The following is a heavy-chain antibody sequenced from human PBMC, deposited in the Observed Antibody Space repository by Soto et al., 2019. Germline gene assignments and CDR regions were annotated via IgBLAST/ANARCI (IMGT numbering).Heavy chain of an antibody. CDR3: AKDGAPSVYSSRWYCWFDP. D-gene: IGHD6-19*01. Sequence: GGSLRLSCAASGVIFNTYAMTWVRQAPGKGLEWVAVISNGGETTYYADSVKGRFTISRDNSINSLYLQMSSLRAEETAVNLCAKDGAPSVYSSRWYCWFDPWGQGTLVTVSS. J-gene: IGHJ5*02. CDR1: GVIFNTYA. CDR2: ISNGGETT. V-gene: IGHV3-23*01.